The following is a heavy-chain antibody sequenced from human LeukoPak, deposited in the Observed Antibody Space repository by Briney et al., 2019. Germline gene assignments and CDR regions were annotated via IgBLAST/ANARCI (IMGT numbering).Heavy chain of an antibody. CDR2: ISYDGGNK. CDR1: GFTFSNYG. CDR3: ARGFSGMYSNFDY. V-gene: IGHV3-30*03. Sequence: GGSLRLSCAGSGFTFSNYGMHWVRQAPGKGLEWVADISYDGGNKYYADSVKGRFTISRDNSKNTLYLQMNSLRAEDTAVYYCARGFSGMYSNFDYWGQGTLVTVSS. J-gene: IGHJ4*02. D-gene: IGHD1-26*01.